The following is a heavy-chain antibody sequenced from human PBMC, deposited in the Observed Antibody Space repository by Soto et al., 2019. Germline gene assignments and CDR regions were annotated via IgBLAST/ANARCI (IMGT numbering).Heavy chain of an antibody. D-gene: IGHD5-12*01. CDR1: GYTFTSYG. V-gene: IGHV1-18*01. Sequence: ASVKVSCKASGYTFTSYGISWVRQAPGQGLEWMGWISAYNGNTNYAQKLQGRVTMTTDTSTSTAYMELRSLRSDDTAVYYCGREERRDAYDCGIDSWGQGTLVTVSS. J-gene: IGHJ4*02. CDR3: GREERRDAYDCGIDS. CDR2: ISAYNGNT.